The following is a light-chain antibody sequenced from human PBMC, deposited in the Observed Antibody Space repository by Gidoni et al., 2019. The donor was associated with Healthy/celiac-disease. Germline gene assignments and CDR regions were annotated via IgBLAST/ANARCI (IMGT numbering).Light chain of an antibody. CDR2: KAS. Sequence: DIQMTQSPSTLSASVGDRVTITCRASQSISSWLAWYQQKPGKAPKLLIYKASSLESGVPSRFSGSGSGTEYTLTISSLQPDDFATYYCQQYNFYPWTFXRXTKVEIK. CDR3: QQYNFYPWT. CDR1: QSISSW. V-gene: IGKV1-5*03. J-gene: IGKJ1*01.